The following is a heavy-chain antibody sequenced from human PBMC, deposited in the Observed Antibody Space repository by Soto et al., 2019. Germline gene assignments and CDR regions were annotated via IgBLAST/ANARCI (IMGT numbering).Heavy chain of an antibody. Sequence: EVQLVESGGGLVQPGGSLRLSCAASGFTFSSYWMSWVRQAPGKGLEWVANIKQDGSEKYYVDSVKGRFTISRDNAKNSLYLQMNGLRAEDTAVYYCARVGSVYDYIWGSYRLYWYFDLWGRGTLVTVSS. J-gene: IGHJ2*01. CDR1: GFTFSSYW. CDR2: IKQDGSEK. V-gene: IGHV3-7*01. CDR3: ARVGSVYDYIWGSYRLYWYFDL. D-gene: IGHD3-16*02.